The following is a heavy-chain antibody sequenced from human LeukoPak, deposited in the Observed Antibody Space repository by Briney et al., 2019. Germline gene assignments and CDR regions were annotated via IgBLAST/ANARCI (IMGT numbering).Heavy chain of an antibody. Sequence: ASVKDSCKASGYTFTSYDINWVRQATGQGLEWMGWMNPNSGNTGYAQKFQGRVTMTRNTSISTAYMELSSLRSEDTAVYYCARGDPITILGVVISYYYGMDVWGQGTTVTVSS. J-gene: IGHJ6*02. CDR2: MNPNSGNT. CDR3: ARGDPITILGVVISYYYGMDV. V-gene: IGHV1-8*01. D-gene: IGHD3-3*01. CDR1: GYTFTSYD.